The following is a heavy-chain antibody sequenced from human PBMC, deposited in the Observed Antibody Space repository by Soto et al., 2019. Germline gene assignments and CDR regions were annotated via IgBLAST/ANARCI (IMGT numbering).Heavy chain of an antibody. CDR1: GGSISSSNW. D-gene: IGHD2-15*01. CDR2: IYHSGST. CDR3: AREGSHQYCSGGSCYSAHFDY. J-gene: IGHJ4*02. Sequence: SETLSLTCAVSGGSISSSNWWSWVRQPPGKGLEWIGEIYHSGSTNYNPSLKSRVTISVDKSKNQFSLKLSSVTAADTAVYYCAREGSHQYCSGGSCYSAHFDYWGQGTLVTVSS. V-gene: IGHV4-4*02.